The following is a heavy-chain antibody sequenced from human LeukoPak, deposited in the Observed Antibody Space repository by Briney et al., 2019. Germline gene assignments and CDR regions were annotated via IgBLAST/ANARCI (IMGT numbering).Heavy chain of an antibody. CDR2: IHYTGAT. J-gene: IGHJ5*02. CDR3: ARGARGVILNWFDP. Sequence: SETLSLTCAVYGGSITGYYWSWIRQTPGRGLEWVGEIHYTGATSYNPSLKSRVTISVDTSKNQFSLKLSSVTAADTAVYYCARGARGVILNWFDPWGQGTLVTVSS. D-gene: IGHD3-10*01. V-gene: IGHV4-34*09. CDR1: GGSITGYY.